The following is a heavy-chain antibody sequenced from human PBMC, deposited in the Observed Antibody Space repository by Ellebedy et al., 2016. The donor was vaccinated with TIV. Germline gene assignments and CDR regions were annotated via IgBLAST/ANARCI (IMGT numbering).Heavy chain of an antibody. CDR3: ARHGRYCGSTRCYAGYYGMDV. D-gene: IGHD2-2*01. Sequence: GESLKISCKGSGYSFTNYWIGWVRQMPGKGLEWMGMIHPGDSDTRYSPSFQGQVTISADKSISTAYLQWSSLKASDTAMYYCARHGRYCGSTRCYAGYYGMDVWGQGTTVTVSS. CDR1: GYSFTNYW. CDR2: IHPGDSDT. V-gene: IGHV5-51*01. J-gene: IGHJ6*02.